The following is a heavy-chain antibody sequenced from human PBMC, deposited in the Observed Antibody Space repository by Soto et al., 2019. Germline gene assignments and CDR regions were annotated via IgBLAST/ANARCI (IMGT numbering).Heavy chain of an antibody. CDR2: INVGGDTR. V-gene: IGHV3-48*03. Sequence: GGSLGLSSAAPGFLFSIYEFTGVLMAPGKGQERVSYINVGGDTRHYAGSVRGRFTISKDDGKGSLYLQMDSLRGEDTAVYCCARKSQWLSGYIDHGMEVWRQGTSVTVAS. CDR3: ARKSQWLSGYIDHGMEV. J-gene: IGHJ6*02. D-gene: IGHD6-19*01. CDR1: GFLFSIYE.